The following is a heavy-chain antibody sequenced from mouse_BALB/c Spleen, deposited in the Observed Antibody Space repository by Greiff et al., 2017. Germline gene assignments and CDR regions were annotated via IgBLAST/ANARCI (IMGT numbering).Heavy chain of an antibody. Sequence: EVQGVESGGGLVKPGGSLKLSCAASGFTFSDYYMYWVRQTPEKRLEWVATISDGGSYTYYPDSVKGRFTISRDNAKNNLYLQMSSLKSEDTAMYYCARDHQGFAYWGQGTLVTVSA. J-gene: IGHJ3*01. CDR1: GFTFSDYY. V-gene: IGHV5-4*02. CDR2: ISDGGSYT. CDR3: ARDHQGFAY.